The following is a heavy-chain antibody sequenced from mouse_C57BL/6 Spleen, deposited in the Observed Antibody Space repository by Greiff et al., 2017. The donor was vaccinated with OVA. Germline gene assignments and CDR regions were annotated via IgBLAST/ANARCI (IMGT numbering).Heavy chain of an antibody. V-gene: IGHV7-3*01. CDR3: ARSYDYFDY. D-gene: IGHD2-12*01. Sequence: EVMLVESGGGLVQPGGSLSLSCAASGFTFTDYYVSWVRQPPGKALEWLGFIRNKANGYTTEYSASVKGRFTISRDNSQSILYLQMNALRAEDSATYYCARSYDYFDYWGQGTTLTVSS. CDR1: GFTFTDYY. CDR2: IRNKANGYTT. J-gene: IGHJ2*01.